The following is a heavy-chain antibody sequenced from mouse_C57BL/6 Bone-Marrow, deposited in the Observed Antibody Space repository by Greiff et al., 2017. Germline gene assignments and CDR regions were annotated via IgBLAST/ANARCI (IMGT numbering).Heavy chain of an antibody. J-gene: IGHJ4*01. D-gene: IGHD5-5*01. V-gene: IGHV1-52*01. Sequence: VQLKQPGAELVRPGSSVKLSCKASGYTFTSYWMHWVKQRPIQGLEWIGNIDPSDSETHYNQKFKDKATLTVDKSSSTAYMQLSSLTSEDSAVYYCARNCYLYAMDYWGQGTSVTVSS. CDR1: GYTFTSYW. CDR3: ARNCYLYAMDY. CDR2: IDPSDSET.